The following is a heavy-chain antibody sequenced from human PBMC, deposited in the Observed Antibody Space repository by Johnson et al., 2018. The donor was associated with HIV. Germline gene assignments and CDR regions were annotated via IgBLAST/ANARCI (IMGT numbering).Heavy chain of an antibody. D-gene: IGHD1-26*01. Sequence: VQLVESGGGLVQPGRSLRLYCAASGFTFDDYAMHWVRQAPGKGLEWVSGISWNSGSIYYADSVKGRFTISRDNAKNSLLLQMNSLRAEDTALYYCARDRGGIWAFDIWGQGTMVTVSS. CDR1: GFTFDDYA. CDR3: ARDRGGIWAFDI. V-gene: IGHV3-9*01. CDR2: ISWNSGSI. J-gene: IGHJ3*02.